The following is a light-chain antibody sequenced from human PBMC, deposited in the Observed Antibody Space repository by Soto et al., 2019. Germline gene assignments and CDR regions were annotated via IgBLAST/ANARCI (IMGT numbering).Light chain of an antibody. CDR3: CSYAGDSTWV. V-gene: IGLV2-23*01. J-gene: IGLJ3*02. CDR2: EGS. CDR1: SSDVRNYNL. Sequence: QSALTQPASVSGSPGQSITISCTGTSSDVRNYNLVSWYQQHPGEAPKLLIYEGSKRPSGVSNRFSGSKFGNTASLTISGLQAEDEVDYYCCSYAGDSTWVFGGGTKLTVL.